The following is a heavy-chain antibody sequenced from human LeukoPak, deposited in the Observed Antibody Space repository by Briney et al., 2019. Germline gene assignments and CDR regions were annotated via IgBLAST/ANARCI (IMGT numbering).Heavy chain of an antibody. CDR2: IYSGGST. V-gene: IGHV3-53*01. CDR1: GLTVSSSY. J-gene: IGHJ4*02. Sequence: GGSLRLSCAASGLTVSSSYMSWVRQAPGKGLEWVSVIYSGGSTYYADSVKGRFTISRDSSKNTLYLQMNSLRAEDTAVYYCARGCSGGSCYVYWGQGTLVTVSS. CDR3: ARGCSGGSCYVY. D-gene: IGHD2-15*01.